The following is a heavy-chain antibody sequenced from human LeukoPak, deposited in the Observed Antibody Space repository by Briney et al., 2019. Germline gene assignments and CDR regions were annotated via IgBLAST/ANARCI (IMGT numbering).Heavy chain of an antibody. CDR1: GYTLTELS. D-gene: IGHD3-22*01. V-gene: IGHV1-24*01. J-gene: IGHJ3*02. CDR2: FDPEDGET. CDR3: ATVGYYDSSGSDLISHAFDI. Sequence: ASVKVSCKVSGYTLTELSMQWLRQAPGKGLEWMGGFDPEDGETIYAQKFQGRVTMTEDTSTDTAYMELSSLRSEDTAVYYCATVGYYDSSGSDLISHAFDIWGQGTMVTVSS.